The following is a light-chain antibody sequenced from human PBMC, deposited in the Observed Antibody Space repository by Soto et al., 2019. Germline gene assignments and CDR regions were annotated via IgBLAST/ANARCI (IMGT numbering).Light chain of an antibody. CDR3: QHYNKWPWT. CDR2: GAS. J-gene: IGKJ1*01. CDR1: QSVDIN. Sequence: EVVMTQSPATLSVSPGERATLSCRASQSVDINLAWYQKKAGQAPMLLIYGASTRATAIPARFSGSGSGTEFTLTISSLQSEDFAVYFCQHYNKWPWTFGQGTKADIK. V-gene: IGKV3-15*01.